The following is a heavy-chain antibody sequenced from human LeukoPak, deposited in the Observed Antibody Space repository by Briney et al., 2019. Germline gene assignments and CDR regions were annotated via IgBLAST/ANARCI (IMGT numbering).Heavy chain of an antibody. J-gene: IGHJ5*02. CDR3: ARSDADWFDP. CDR1: GYSFTSYW. CDR2: IYPGDSDT. V-gene: IGHV5-51*01. Sequence: GESLQISCKGSGYSFTSYWIGWVRQLPGKGLEWMGIIYPGDSDTRYSPTFQGQVTISADKSISTAYLQWSSLKASDTAMYFCARSDADWFDPWGQGTLVTVSS.